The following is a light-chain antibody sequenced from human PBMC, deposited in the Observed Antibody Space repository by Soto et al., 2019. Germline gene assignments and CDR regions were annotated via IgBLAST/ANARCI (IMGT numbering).Light chain of an antibody. Sequence: QSVLTQPPSASGSPGQSVTISCTGTSSDVGRYNYVSWYQQHPGKAPKLIIYEVNKRLSGVPDRFSGSKSGNTASLTVSGLQADDEAVYHCSSYTGSNNLVLFGGGTKLTVL. V-gene: IGLV2-8*01. J-gene: IGLJ2*01. CDR2: EVN. CDR3: SSYTGSNNLVL. CDR1: SSDVGRYNY.